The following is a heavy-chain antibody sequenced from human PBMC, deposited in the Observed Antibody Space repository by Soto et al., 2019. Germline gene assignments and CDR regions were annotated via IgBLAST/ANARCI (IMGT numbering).Heavy chain of an antibody. V-gene: IGHV1-3*01. CDR2: INAGNGNT. CDR1: GYTFTSYA. D-gene: IGHD3-10*01. CDR3: ARERGYYGSGSYTNWFDP. Sequence: ASVKVSCKASGYTFTSYAMHWVRQAPGQRLEWMGWINAGNGNTKYSQKFQGRVTITRDTSASTAYMELSSLRSEDTAVYYCARERGYYGSGSYTNWFDPWGQGTLVTVSS. J-gene: IGHJ5*02.